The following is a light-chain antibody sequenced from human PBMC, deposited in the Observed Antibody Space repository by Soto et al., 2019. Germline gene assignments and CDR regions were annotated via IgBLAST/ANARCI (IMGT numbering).Light chain of an antibody. J-gene: IGKJ4*01. CDR2: GAS. V-gene: IGKV3-15*01. Sequence: EIVMTQSPATLSVSPGERATLSCRASQSVGRNLAWYQQKHGQAPRLLIYGASTRATGIPARFSGSGSGTEFTLTISSLQSGDFAIYSCQQYNHWPPLTFGGGTKVEIK. CDR1: QSVGRN. CDR3: QQYNHWPPLT.